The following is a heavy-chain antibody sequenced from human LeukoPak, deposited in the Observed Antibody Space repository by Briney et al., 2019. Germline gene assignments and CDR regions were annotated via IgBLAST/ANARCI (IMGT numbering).Heavy chain of an antibody. V-gene: IGHV3-20*04. CDR1: GFTVSSNY. CDR3: ARVSVSYWSDYYLYDY. J-gene: IGHJ4*02. CDR2: INWSGGST. Sequence: PGGSLRLSCAASGFTVSSNYMSWVRQAPGKGLEGVSGINWSGGSTGYADSVKGRFTISRDNAKNSLYLQMNSLRAEDTALYYCARVSVSYWSDYYLYDYWGQGTLVTVSS. D-gene: IGHD3-3*01.